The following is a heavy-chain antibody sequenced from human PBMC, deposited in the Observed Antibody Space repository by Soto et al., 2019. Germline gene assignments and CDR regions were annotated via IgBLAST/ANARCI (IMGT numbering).Heavy chain of an antibody. J-gene: IGHJ6*02. D-gene: IGHD3-22*01. Sequence: QVQLVQSGAEVKKPESSVRVSCKASGGTFNNYAITWVRQAPGQGLEWMGGTIPMFGTTNYAEKFQGRVTITAYESTNTAYIERSSLRSEDTAVYYCTRCGIRYHSIGFYLGIDGMDVWGQGTTVIVAS. CDR2: TIPMFGTT. CDR3: TRCGIRYHSIGFYLGIDGMDV. V-gene: IGHV1-69*12. CDR1: GGTFNNYA.